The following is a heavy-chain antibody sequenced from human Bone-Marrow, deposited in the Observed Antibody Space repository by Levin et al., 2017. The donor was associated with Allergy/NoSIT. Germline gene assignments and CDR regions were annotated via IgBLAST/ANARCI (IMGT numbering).Heavy chain of an antibody. Sequence: SCAVSGFIFDDYAMHWVRQAPGKGLEWVSGISWSGNTTGYADSVKGRFTVSRDNTRNSLHLQMNSLRADDTAFYYCAKAKTNSGFVVGFDSWGQGTLVTVSS. CDR3: AKAKTNSGFVVGFDS. CDR2: ISWSGNTT. V-gene: IGHV3-9*01. D-gene: IGHD3-22*01. CDR1: GFIFDDYA. J-gene: IGHJ5*01.